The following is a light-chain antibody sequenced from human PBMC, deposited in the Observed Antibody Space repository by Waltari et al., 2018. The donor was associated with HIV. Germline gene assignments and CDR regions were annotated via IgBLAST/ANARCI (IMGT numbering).Light chain of an antibody. CDR2: GAT. Sequence: ENVLTQSPGTIYLSPGERATLSCSANETMSSSLLAWYQQKPGQAPRLLIYGATNRAPDIPDRFSGSGSGTDFTLTITGLDTEDFAVYYCQRFERSRTFGQGTRLEMK. J-gene: IGKJ5*01. CDR3: QRFERSRT. V-gene: IGKV3-20*01. CDR1: ETMSSSL.